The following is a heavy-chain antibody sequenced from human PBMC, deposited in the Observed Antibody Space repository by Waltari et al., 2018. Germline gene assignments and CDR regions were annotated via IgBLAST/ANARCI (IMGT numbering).Heavy chain of an antibody. Sequence: QVQLQQWGAGLLKPSETLSLTCAVYGGSFSGYYWSWIRQPPGKGLEWIGEINHGGSTNYNPSLRSRVTMSVDTSKTQFSLKLSSVTAADTAVYYCARDTEGVDYWGQGTLVTVSS. J-gene: IGHJ4*02. D-gene: IGHD2-2*02. CDR3: ARDTEGVDY. CDR1: GGSFSGYY. CDR2: INHGGST. V-gene: IGHV4-34*01.